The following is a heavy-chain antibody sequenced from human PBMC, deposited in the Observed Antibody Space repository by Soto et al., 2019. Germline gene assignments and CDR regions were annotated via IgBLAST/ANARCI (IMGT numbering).Heavy chain of an antibody. CDR1: GFTFSSYA. CDR3: ARDSSGNRGLH. D-gene: IGHD6-19*01. V-gene: IGHV3-30-3*01. Sequence: QVQLVESGGGVVQPGRSLRLSCAASGFTFSSYAMHWVRQAPGKGLEWVAVISYDGSNKYYADSVKGRFTISRDNSKNTLYLQMNSLRAEDTAVYYCARDSSGNRGLHWGQGILVTVSS. CDR2: ISYDGSNK. J-gene: IGHJ4*02.